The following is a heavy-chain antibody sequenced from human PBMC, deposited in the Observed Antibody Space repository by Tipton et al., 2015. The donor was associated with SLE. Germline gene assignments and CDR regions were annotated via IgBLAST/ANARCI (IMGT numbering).Heavy chain of an antibody. CDR1: GFTFHDYA. J-gene: IGHJ4*02. V-gene: IGHV3-9*01. Sequence: SLRLSCAASGFTFHDYAMHWVRQAPGKGLEWVSGISGNSGSIDYVDSVKGRFTISRDNAKSSVFVEMNNLRVEDTAIYYCATGRDGYHYWGQGTLVTVSS. CDR3: ATGRDGYHY. D-gene: IGHD5-24*01. CDR2: ISGNSGSI.